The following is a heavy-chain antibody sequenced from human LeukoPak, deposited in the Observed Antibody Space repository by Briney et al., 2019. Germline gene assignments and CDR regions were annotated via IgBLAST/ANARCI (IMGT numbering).Heavy chain of an antibody. CDR2: IIPILGIA. V-gene: IGHV1-69*04. CDR1: GGTFSSYA. CDR3: ARRNDLEDFDY. D-gene: IGHD1-1*01. J-gene: IGHJ4*02. Sequence: GASVKVSCKASGGTFSSYAISWVRQAPGQGLEWMGRIIPILGIANYAQKFQGRVTITADESTSTAYMELSSLRSEDTAVYYCARRNDLEDFDYWGQGTLVTVSS.